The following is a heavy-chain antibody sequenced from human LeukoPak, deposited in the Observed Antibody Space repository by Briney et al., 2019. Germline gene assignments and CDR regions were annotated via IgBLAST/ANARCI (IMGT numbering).Heavy chain of an antibody. D-gene: IGHD3-10*01. Sequence: GGSLRLSCAASGFTFSSYTMDWVRQAPGKGLEWVARISYAGSNNYYADSVKGRFTISSDNPKNTLYLQMDSQRAEDTAVYYCARAAHTTYVLGRYYYYAMDVWGQGTTVTVSS. CDR3: ARAAHTTYVLGRYYYYAMDV. CDR1: GFTFSSYT. V-gene: IGHV3-30-3*01. J-gene: IGHJ6*02. CDR2: ISYAGSNN.